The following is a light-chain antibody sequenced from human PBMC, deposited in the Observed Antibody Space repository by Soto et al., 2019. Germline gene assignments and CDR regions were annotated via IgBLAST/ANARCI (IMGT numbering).Light chain of an antibody. J-gene: IGKJ1*01. CDR2: GVS. CDR1: QSVSSSY. Sequence: EIVLTQSPGTLSLSPGERATLSCRVSQSVSSSYLAWYQQKPGQAPRLLIAGVSSRATGIPDRFSGSGSGTDFTLTISRLEPEDFAVYYCQQYGSSPQTFGQGTKVEIK. V-gene: IGKV3-20*01. CDR3: QQYGSSPQT.